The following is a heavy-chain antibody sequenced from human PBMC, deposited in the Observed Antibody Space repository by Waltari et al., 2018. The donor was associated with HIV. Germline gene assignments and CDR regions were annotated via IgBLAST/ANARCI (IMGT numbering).Heavy chain of an antibody. Sequence: QVYLVESEGGLVKPGASVRPSATAYGFTFSDHYMPWIRQAPGKVLKVISYIIHSGSTLSYTYSVKVRFPISRDNAKNSLYLQRNCRRVEDTAVYYCVRAIQERWLHSGGGHWGQGILVTVSS. CDR3: VRAIQERWLHSGGGH. D-gene: IGHD5-12*01. CDR2: IIHSGSTL. J-gene: IGHJ4*02. V-gene: IGHV3-11*01. CDR1: GFTFSDHY.